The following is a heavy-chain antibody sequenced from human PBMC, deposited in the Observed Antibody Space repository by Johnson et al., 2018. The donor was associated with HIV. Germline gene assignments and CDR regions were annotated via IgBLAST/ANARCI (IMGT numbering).Heavy chain of an antibody. D-gene: IGHD5-18*01. Sequence: QMQLVESGGGLVKPGGSLRLSCAASGFTFSDYYMSWIRQAPGKGLEWVSYISSSGNTIYYADSVKGRFTISRDNSKNTLYLQMNSLRADDTAVYYCAKERAYIRTFDIWGQGTLVTVSS. J-gene: IGHJ3*02. V-gene: IGHV3-11*04. CDR3: AKERAYIRTFDI. CDR2: ISSSGNTI. CDR1: GFTFSDYY.